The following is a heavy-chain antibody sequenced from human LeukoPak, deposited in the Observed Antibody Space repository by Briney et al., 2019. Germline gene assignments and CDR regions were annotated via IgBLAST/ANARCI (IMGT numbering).Heavy chain of an antibody. Sequence: GGSLRLSCAASGFTFSSYAMHWVRQAPGKGLEWVSGINWNGGSTGYADSVKGRFTISRDNAKNSLYLQMNSLRAEDTALYYCARKRGDSSGYSLYYFDYWGQGTLVTVSS. CDR3: ARKRGDSSGYSLYYFDY. J-gene: IGHJ4*02. CDR1: GFTFSSYA. V-gene: IGHV3-20*04. CDR2: INWNGGST. D-gene: IGHD3-22*01.